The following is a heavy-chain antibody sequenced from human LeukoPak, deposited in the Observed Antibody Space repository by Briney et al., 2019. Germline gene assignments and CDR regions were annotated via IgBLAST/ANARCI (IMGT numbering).Heavy chain of an antibody. Sequence: GGSLRLSCAASGFTFTDSWMSWVRQPPGNGLEWVVNIKPDGTERDSVDSLQCRVTVSKENAKNSLYLQMSSLRAEDTAVYYCARVRYGNYFDYWGQGTLVTVSS. CDR3: ARVRYGNYFDY. D-gene: IGHD3-16*02. J-gene: IGHJ4*02. CDR2: IKPDGTER. CDR1: GFTFTDSW. V-gene: IGHV3-7*04.